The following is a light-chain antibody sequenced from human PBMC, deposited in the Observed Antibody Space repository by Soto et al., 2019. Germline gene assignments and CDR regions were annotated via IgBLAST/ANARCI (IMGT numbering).Light chain of an antibody. CDR1: QNINNW. J-gene: IGKJ1*01. V-gene: IGKV1-5*01. Sequence: QIAHSPSTLXASXAXXXXITCRASQNINNWIAWYQQKPGKAPKFLIYDASTLESGVPSRFSGSGFGTEFSLTISSLQPDDFGSYYCQHRRTFGQGTKVDIK. CDR2: DAS. CDR3: QHRRT.